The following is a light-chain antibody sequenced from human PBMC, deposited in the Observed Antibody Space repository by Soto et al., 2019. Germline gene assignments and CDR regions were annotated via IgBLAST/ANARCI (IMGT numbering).Light chain of an antibody. CDR3: GTWDSSLSAGGI. CDR2: DNN. V-gene: IGLV1-51*01. J-gene: IGLJ2*01. CDR1: SSNIGSNS. Sequence: QSVLTQPPSVSAAPGQTVTISCSGSSSNIGSNSVSWYQQLPGTAPKLLIYDNNKRPSGIPDRFSGSKSGTSATLGITGLQTGDEADYYCGTWDSSLSAGGIFGGGTKLTVL.